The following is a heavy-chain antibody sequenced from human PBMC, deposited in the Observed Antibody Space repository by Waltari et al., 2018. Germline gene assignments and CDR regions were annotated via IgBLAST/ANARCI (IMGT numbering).Heavy chain of an antibody. D-gene: IGHD3-10*01. J-gene: IGHJ6*02. CDR1: GGYISSHD. Sequence: QVQLQESGPGLVKPSETLSLNCTVSGGYISSHDWSWIRQPPGKGLEWIGYIYYSGSTNYNPSLKSRVTISVDTSKNQFSLKLISVTAADTAVYYCARGGERNPYFDYGMDVWGQGTTVTVSS. CDR3: ARGGERNPYFDYGMDV. V-gene: IGHV4-59*11. CDR2: IYYSGST.